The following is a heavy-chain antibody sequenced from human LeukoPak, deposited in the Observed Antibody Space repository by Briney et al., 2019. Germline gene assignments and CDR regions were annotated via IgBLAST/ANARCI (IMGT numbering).Heavy chain of an antibody. V-gene: IGHV3-11*01. Sequence: GGPLRLSCAASGFTFSDYYVLWIRQAPGRGREWVSYISSSGSTIYYADSVKGRFTISRDNAKNSLYLQMNSLRAEDTAVYYCAREEGAYDDWGQGTLVTVSS. CDR3: AREEGAYDD. CDR1: GFTFSDYY. D-gene: IGHD3-16*01. CDR2: ISSSGSTI. J-gene: IGHJ4*02.